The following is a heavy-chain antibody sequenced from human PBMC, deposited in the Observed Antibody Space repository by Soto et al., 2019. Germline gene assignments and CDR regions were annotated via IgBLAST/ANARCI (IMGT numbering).Heavy chain of an antibody. D-gene: IGHD5-18*01. V-gene: IGHV4-59*01. CDR2: IYYSGST. CDR3: ARDRGYSYGGPDY. CDR1: GGSISSYY. J-gene: IGHJ4*02. Sequence: SETLSLTCTVSGGSISSYYWSWIRQPPGKGLEWIGYIYYSGSTNYNPSLKSRVTISVDTSKNQFSLKMSSVTAADTAVFYCARDRGYSYGGPDYWGQGTLVTVSS.